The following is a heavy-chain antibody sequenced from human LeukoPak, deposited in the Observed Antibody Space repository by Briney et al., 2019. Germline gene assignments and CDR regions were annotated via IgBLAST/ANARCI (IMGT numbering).Heavy chain of an antibody. J-gene: IGHJ4*02. CDR2: IHSSGNT. V-gene: IGHV4-4*07. Sequence: SETPSLTCTVSGFSISTYYWSWFRQPAGKGLEWIGRIHSSGNTNYNPSLQSRVSLSIDTSQNQFSLRLTSLTAADTAVYFCARDVGKAYWGQGLLAIVSS. CDR3: ARDVGKAY. D-gene: IGHD4-23*01. CDR1: GFSISTYY.